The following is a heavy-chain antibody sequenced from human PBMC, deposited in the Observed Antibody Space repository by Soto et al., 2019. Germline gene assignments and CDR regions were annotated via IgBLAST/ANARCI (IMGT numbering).Heavy chain of an antibody. CDR1: GYTFTSYY. D-gene: IGHD2-21*02. Sequence: QVQLVQSGAEVKKPGASVKVSCKASGYTFTSYYMHWVRQAPGQGLEWMGIINPSGGSTSYAQKYQGRVTMTRDTSTSTVYMELSSLRSENTAVYYCATHIVVVTAMNAFAIWGHETMVTDSS. CDR2: INPSGGST. CDR3: ATHIVVVTAMNAFAI. V-gene: IGHV1-46*01. J-gene: IGHJ3*02.